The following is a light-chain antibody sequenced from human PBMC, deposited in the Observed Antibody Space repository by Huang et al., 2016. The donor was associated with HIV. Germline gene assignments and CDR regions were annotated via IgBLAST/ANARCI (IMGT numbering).Light chain of an antibody. CDR2: AAS. Sequence: DIQMTQSPSSLSASVGDRVTITCRASQRISSYLNWYHQKPGKAPKLRIYAASSLQSEVPSRFSGSGSGTDFTLTISSLQPEDFATYYCQQSYSTPYTFGQGTKLEIK. CDR1: QRISSY. J-gene: IGKJ2*01. V-gene: IGKV1-39*01. CDR3: QQSYSTPYT.